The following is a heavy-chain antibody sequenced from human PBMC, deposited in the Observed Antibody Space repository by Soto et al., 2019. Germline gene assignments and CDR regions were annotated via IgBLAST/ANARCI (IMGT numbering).Heavy chain of an antibody. Sequence: SDTVSLTCSLCVRSLSGYYALWLRGSPGEAREGLGEVTRDGKTNYNPSHNSRVTFSVDTSKNQFSLMLNSVTAADTAIYYCARGNATDDPRFVVVSLPIPFLDKWGQGALVTVS. CDR2: VTRDGKT. V-gene: IGHV4-34*01. D-gene: IGHD2-21*01. J-gene: IGHJ4*02. CDR3: ARGNATDDPRFVVVSLPIPFLDK. CDR1: VRSLSGYY.